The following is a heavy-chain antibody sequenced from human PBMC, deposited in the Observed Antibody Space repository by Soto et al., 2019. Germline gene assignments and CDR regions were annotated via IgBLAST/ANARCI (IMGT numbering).Heavy chain of an antibody. CDR3: ARVARYDSSGYNHNNGMDV. CDR2: INHSGST. D-gene: IGHD3-22*01. J-gene: IGHJ6*02. Sequence: KPSETLSLTCAVYGGSFSGYYWSWIRQPPGKGLEWIGEINHSGSTNYNPSLKSRVTISVDTSKNQFSLKLSSVTAADTAVYYCARVARYDSSGYNHNNGMDVWGQGTTVTVSS. V-gene: IGHV4-34*01. CDR1: GGSFSGYY.